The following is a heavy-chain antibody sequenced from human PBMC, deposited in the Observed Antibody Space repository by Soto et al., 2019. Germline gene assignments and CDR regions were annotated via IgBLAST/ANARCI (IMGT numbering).Heavy chain of an antibody. V-gene: IGHV1-69*12. CDR3: GSPPTTVNLDDCGMDV. Sequence: QVQLVQSGAEVKNPGSSVKVSCKASVGTFSSYAISWVRQAPGQGLEWMGGIIAIVGTANHAQKFQGRVTITVDESTLTADMDLRSLRSEDAAVYYFGSPPTTVNLDDCGMDVWGQRTTVSVSS. CDR2: IIAIVGTA. D-gene: IGHD4-17*01. CDR1: VGTFSSYA. J-gene: IGHJ6*02.